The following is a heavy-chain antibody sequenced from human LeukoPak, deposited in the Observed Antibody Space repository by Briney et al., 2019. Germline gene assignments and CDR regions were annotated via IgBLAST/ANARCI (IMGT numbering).Heavy chain of an antibody. Sequence: ASVKVSCKASGYTFTSYYMHWVRQAPGQGLEWMGIINPSGGSTSYAQKFQGRVTMTRDTSTSTVYMGLSSLRSEDTAVYYCARAYYYDSSGYYFDYWGQGTLVTVSS. CDR2: INPSGGST. D-gene: IGHD3-22*01. J-gene: IGHJ4*02. CDR1: GYTFTSYY. V-gene: IGHV1-46*01. CDR3: ARAYYYDSSGYYFDY.